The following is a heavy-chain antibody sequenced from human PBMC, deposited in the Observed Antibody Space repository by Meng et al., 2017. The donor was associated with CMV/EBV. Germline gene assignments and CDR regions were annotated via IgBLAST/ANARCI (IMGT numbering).Heavy chain of an antibody. CDR3: AHLHTYYDFWSGYYTGWFDP. CDR2: IYWNDDK. Sequence: TSGVGVGWIRQPPGKALEWLALIYWNDDKRYSPSLKSRLTITKDTSKNQVVLTVTNMDPVDTATYYCAHLHTYYDFWSGYYTGWFDPWGQGTLVTVSS. V-gene: IGHV2-5*01. CDR1: TSGVG. J-gene: IGHJ5*02. D-gene: IGHD3-3*01.